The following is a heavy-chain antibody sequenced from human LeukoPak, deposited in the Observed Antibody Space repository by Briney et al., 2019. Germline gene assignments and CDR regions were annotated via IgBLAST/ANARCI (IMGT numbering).Heavy chain of an antibody. V-gene: IGHV4-59*01. CDR3: ARGGLDGAPFFDY. D-gene: IGHD4-17*01. J-gene: IGHJ4*02. CDR1: GGSIISYY. CDR2: IYYSGST. Sequence: KPSETLSLTCTVSGGSIISYYWSWIRQPPGKGLEWIGYIYYSGSTNYNPSLKSRVTISVDTSKNQFSLKLSSVTAADTAVYYCARGGLDGAPFFDYWGQGTLVTVSS.